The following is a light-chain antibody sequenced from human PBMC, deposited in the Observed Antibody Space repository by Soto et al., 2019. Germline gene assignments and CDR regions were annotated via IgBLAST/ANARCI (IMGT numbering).Light chain of an antibody. J-gene: IGLJ2*01. CDR2: EVS. Sequence: QSVMTQPASVSGSPGLSITISCTGTSSDVGSYNLVSWYQQHPGKAPKLMIYEVSKRPSGVSNRFSGSKSGNTASLTISGLQAEDEADYYCCSYAGSSTLVFGGGTKLTVL. CDR1: SSDVGSYNL. V-gene: IGLV2-23*02. CDR3: CSYAGSSTLV.